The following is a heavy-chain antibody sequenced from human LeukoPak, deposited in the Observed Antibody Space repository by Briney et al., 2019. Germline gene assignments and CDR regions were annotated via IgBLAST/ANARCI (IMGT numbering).Heavy chain of an antibody. CDR3: GKDPNGDYIGAFDF. D-gene: IGHD4-17*01. CDR1: RFAFHNYA. J-gene: IGHJ3*01. Sequence: GGSLRLSFAASRFAFHNYAMTWIRQAPEKGLEWVSSISVDGGNIKYADSAKGRFTISRDNSKGTLYLQMDSLRVEDTAVYYCGKDPNGDYIGAFDFWGQGTMVTVSS. V-gene: IGHV3-23*01. CDR2: ISVDGGNI.